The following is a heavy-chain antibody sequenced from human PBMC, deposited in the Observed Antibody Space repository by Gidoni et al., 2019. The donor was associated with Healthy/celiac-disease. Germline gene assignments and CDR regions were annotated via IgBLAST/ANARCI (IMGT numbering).Heavy chain of an antibody. CDR2: ISSSGSTI. CDR1: GFTLSDYY. CDR3: ARDISYSSSWYRSYYYYYGMDV. Sequence: AASGFTLSDYYMSWIRQAPGKGLEWVSYISSSGSTIYYADSVKGRFTISRDNAKNSLYLKMNSLRAEDTAVYYCARDISYSSSWYRSYYYYYGMDVWGQGTTVTVSS. J-gene: IGHJ6*02. V-gene: IGHV3-11*01. D-gene: IGHD6-13*01.